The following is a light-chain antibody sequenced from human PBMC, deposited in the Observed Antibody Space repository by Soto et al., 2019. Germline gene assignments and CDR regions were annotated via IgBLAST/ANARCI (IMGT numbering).Light chain of an antibody. CDR2: GAS. J-gene: IGKJ4*01. CDR3: QQYNNWPPLT. Sequence: EIVMTQSPATLSVSPGEGATVSCRASQSVSSNLAWYQQKPGQAPRLLIYGASTRATGIPARFSGGGSGTEFTLTISGLQSEDFAVYYCQQYNNWPPLTFGRGTKVEIK. V-gene: IGKV3-15*01. CDR1: QSVSSN.